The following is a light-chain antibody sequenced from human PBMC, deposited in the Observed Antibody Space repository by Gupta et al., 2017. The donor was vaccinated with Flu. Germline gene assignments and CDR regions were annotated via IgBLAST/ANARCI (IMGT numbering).Light chain of an antibody. CDR2: GAS. J-gene: IGKJ5*01. Sequence: MVLTQSPATLSVSLGERATLSCRASQIINTNLAWYQQKPAQPPRLLISGASSRATGIPARCSDSGSGTEFTLTISNLQSEDGAIYFCQQYQEWVTFGQGTRLEI. CDR3: QQYQEWVT. V-gene: IGKV3-15*01. CDR1: QIINTN.